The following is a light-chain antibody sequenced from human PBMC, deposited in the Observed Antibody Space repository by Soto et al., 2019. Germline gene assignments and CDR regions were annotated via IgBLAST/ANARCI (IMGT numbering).Light chain of an antibody. Sequence: QSALTQPPSASGSPGQSVSISCTGTSSDIGGYKYVSWYQQHPGKAPKLIIYEVNKRPSGVPDRVSGSKSGNTASLTVSGLQAEDEADYYCCSYGGSNNMIFGGGTKLTVL. CDR3: CSYGGSNNMI. CDR2: EVN. CDR1: SSDIGGYKY. V-gene: IGLV2-8*01. J-gene: IGLJ2*01.